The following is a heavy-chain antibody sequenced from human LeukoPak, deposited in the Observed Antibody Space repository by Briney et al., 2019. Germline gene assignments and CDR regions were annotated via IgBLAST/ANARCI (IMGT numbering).Heavy chain of an antibody. CDR1: GFTFSSYA. J-gene: IGHJ4*02. Sequence: GGSLRLSCAASGFTFSSYAMSWVRQALGKGLEWVSAISGSGGSTYYADSVKGRFTISRDNSKNTLYLQMNSLRAEDTAVYYCAKDLGNWNDGKWGQGTLVTVSS. V-gene: IGHV3-23*01. D-gene: IGHD1-20*01. CDR2: ISGSGGST. CDR3: AKDLGNWNDGK.